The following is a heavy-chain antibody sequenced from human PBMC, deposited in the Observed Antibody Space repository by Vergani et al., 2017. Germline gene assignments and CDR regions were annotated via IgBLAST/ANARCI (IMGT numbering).Heavy chain of an antibody. CDR3: ARGSDYGGNSYFDY. Sequence: QVQLVESGGGVVQPGRSLRLSCAASGFTFSSYSMHWVRQAPGKGLEWVAVIWYDGSNKYYADSVKGRFTISRDNSKNTLYLQMNSLGAEDTAVYYCARGSDYGGNSYFDYWGQGTLVTVSS. CDR1: GFTFSSYS. CDR2: IWYDGSNK. D-gene: IGHD4-23*01. J-gene: IGHJ4*02. V-gene: IGHV3-33*01.